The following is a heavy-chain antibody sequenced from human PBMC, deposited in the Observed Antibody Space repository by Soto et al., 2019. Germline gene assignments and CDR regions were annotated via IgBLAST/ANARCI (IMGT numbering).Heavy chain of an antibody. J-gene: IGHJ6*02. CDR3: ARHGFGSLHGLVDV. V-gene: IGHV4-59*08. Sequence: QVQLQESGPGLVKPSETLSLTCTVSGGSITNYYCSWFRQPPGKGLEWIGYIQYSGYSAYNLSLKRRVTMSMDTSKTQFSPMLESVPATDTAVYYCARHGFGSLHGLVDVWGQGTTVIVSS. CDR2: IQYSGYS. CDR1: GGSITNYY. D-gene: IGHD3-10*01.